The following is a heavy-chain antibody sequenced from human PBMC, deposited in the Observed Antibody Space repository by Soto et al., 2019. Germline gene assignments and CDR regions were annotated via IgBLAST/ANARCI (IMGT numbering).Heavy chain of an antibody. CDR3: ARLGGYYQAFDS. J-gene: IGHJ4*02. D-gene: IGHD3-22*01. CDR1: GGSISNGYYY. V-gene: IGHV4-30-4*08. Sequence: SETLSLTCTVSGGSISNGYYYWSWVRQNPGKGLEWIGHIYHSGRTYYNPSLKSRVTISVDTSKNQFSLKLDSVTAADTAVYYCARLGGYYQAFDSWGQGTLVTVSS. CDR2: IYHSGRT.